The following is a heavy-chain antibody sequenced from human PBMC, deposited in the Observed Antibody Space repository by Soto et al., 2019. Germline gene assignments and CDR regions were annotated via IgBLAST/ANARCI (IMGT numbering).Heavy chain of an antibody. CDR3: ARGREQWLKSGPFDF. J-gene: IGHJ5*01. Sequence: QVQVQQWGAGLLKPSETLSLICAVYGESFSGYFWSWIRQSPGKGPEWIGEVNHGGRTNYKPSLESRVTISVDTSKKQFVLQMTSVTAADTAVYYCARGREQWLKSGPFDFWGQGSLVAVSS. V-gene: IGHV4-34*02. CDR1: GESFSGYF. D-gene: IGHD6-19*01. CDR2: VNHGGRT.